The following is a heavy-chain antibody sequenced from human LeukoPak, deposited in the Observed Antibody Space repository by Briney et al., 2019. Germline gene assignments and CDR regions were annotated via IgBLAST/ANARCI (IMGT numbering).Heavy chain of an antibody. CDR2: INHSGST. V-gene: IGHV4-34*01. J-gene: IGHJ4*02. CDR3: ASRARRTRTGDY. CDR1: GGSFRGYY. D-gene: IGHD6-6*01. Sequence: SETLSLTCAVYGGSFRGYYWSWIRQPPGKGLEWIGEINHSGSTNYNPSLKSRVTISVDTSKNQFSLKLSSVTAADTAVYYCASRARRTRTGDYWGQGTLVTVSS.